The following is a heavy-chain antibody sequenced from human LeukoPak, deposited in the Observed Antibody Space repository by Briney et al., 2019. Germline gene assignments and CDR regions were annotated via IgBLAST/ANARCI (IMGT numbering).Heavy chain of an antibody. Sequence: SETLSLTCAVYGGSFSGYYWSWIRQPPGKGLEWIGEINHSGSTNYNPSLKSRVTISVDTSKNQFSLKLSSVTAADTAVYYCARASWSPGNWFDPWGQGTLVTVSS. CDR1: GGSFSGYY. CDR2: INHSGST. CDR3: ARASWSPGNWFDP. V-gene: IGHV4-34*01. J-gene: IGHJ5*02. D-gene: IGHD1-26*01.